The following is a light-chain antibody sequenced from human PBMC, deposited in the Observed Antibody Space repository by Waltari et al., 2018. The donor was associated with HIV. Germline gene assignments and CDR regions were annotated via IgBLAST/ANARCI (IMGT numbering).Light chain of an antibody. CDR1: ALPKQL. CDR3: ESADDSGDHWV. V-gene: IGLV3-25*03. Sequence: SYELTQPPSVSVSPGQTARITCSGDALPKQLAYWYQQKAGQAPLMVIYKDDKRPSVIPDRFSGSMSGTTVTLIISGVQPEDEADYYCESADDSGDHWVFGGGTKLSVL. CDR2: KDD. J-gene: IGLJ3*02.